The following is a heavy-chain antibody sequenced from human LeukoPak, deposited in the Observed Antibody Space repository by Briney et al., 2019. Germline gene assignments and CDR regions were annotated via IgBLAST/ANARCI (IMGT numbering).Heavy chain of an antibody. CDR3: AKEGAYPIVTYDS. CDR1: GFTFSRYW. CDR2: IKQDGNEK. D-gene: IGHD4-11*01. J-gene: IGHJ5*01. V-gene: IGHV3-7*01. Sequence: GGSLRLSCAASGFTFSRYWMNWVRQAPGKGLEWVANIKQDGNEKYYVDSVKGRFSISRDNAKHSLYLQMDSLRAEDTAVYYCAKEGAYPIVTYDSWGQGALVTVSS.